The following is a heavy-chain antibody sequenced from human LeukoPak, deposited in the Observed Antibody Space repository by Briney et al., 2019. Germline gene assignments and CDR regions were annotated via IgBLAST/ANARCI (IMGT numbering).Heavy chain of an antibody. J-gene: IGHJ3*02. V-gene: IGHV3-66*01. CDR3: AKGLYGANPPHAFDI. CDR2: IYSGGST. Sequence: GGSLRLSCAASGFTVSSNYMSWVRQAPGKGLEWVSVIYSGGSTYYADSVKGRFTISRDNSKNTLYLQMNSLRAEDTAVYYCAKGLYGANPPHAFDIWGQGTMVTVSS. D-gene: IGHD4-17*01. CDR1: GFTVSSNY.